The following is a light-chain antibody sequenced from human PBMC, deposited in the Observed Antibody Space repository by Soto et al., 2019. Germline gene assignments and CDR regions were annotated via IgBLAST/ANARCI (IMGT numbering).Light chain of an antibody. CDR1: SSDVGGYNY. V-gene: IGLV2-14*01. CDR3: SSYTSSSTPLYV. CDR2: DVS. J-gene: IGLJ1*01. Sequence: QSALTQPASVSGSPGQAITISCTGTSSDVGGYNYVFWYQQHPGKAPKLMIYDVSNRPSGVSNRFSGSKSGNTASLTISGLQAEDEADYYCSSYTSSSTPLYVFGTGTKLTVL.